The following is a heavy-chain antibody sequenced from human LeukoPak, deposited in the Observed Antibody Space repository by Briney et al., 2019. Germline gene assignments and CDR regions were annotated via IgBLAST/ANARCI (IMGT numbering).Heavy chain of an antibody. CDR3: ATDLTYYFDY. J-gene: IGHJ4*02. CDR1: GYTLTELS. V-gene: IGHV1-24*01. Sequence: ASVKVSCKVSGYTLTELSMHWVRQAPGKGLEWMRGFDPEDGETIYAQRFQGRVTMTEDTSTDTAYMELSSLRSEDTAVYYCATDLTYYFDYWGQGTLVTVSS. CDR2: FDPEDGET. D-gene: IGHD3-9*01.